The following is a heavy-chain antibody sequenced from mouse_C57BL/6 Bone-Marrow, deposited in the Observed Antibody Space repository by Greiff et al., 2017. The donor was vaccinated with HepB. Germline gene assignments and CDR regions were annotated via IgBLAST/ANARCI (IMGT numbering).Heavy chain of an antibody. CDR1: GFTFSSYA. CDR3: ARGGGFITTVGDY. J-gene: IGHJ2*01. Sequence: EVKLVESGGGLVKPGGSLKLSCAASGFTFSSYAMSWVRQTPEKRLEWVATISDGGSYTYYPDNVKGRFTISRDNAKNNLYLQMSHLKSEETTMYYCARGGGFITTVGDYWGQGTTLTVSS. CDR2: ISDGGSYT. D-gene: IGHD1-1*01. V-gene: IGHV5-4*03.